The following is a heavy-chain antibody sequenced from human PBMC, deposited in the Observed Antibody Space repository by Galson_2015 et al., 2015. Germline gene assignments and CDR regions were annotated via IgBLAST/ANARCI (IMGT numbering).Heavy chain of an antibody. CDR2: VSFDGTDS. Sequence: SLRLSCAASGFTFSSYRMNWVRQAPGKGLEWVAVVSFDGTDSYYADSVKGRFTISRDNSKNTLYLQMNSLRAGDTAVYYCARDQGRASSWPFIFDYWGQGTLVTVSS. CDR1: GFTFSSYR. CDR3: ARDQGRASSWPFIFDY. D-gene: IGHD6-13*01. J-gene: IGHJ4*02. V-gene: IGHV3-30*03.